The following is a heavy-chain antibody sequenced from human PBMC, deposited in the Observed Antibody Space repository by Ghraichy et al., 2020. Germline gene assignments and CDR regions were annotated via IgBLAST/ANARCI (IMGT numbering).Heavy chain of an antibody. CDR1: GGSVNSGSYY. CDR2: IYNSGST. CDR3: AKEYSY. D-gene: IGHD2-15*01. J-gene: IGHJ4*02. V-gene: IGHV4-61*01. Sequence: SETLSLTCTVPGGSVNSGSYYWTWIRQPPGKGLEWIGHIYNSGSTNYNPSLKSRVTISVDTSKNQFSLKLSSVTAADTAVYYCAKEYSYWGQGTLVTVSS.